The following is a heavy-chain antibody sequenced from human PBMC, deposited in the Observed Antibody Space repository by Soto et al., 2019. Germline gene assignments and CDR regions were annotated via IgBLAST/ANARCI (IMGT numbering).Heavy chain of an antibody. Sequence: SETLSLTCTVSGGSISSYYWSWIRQPLGKGLEWIGYIYYSGSTNYNPSLKSRGTISVDTSKNQFSLKRSCVTAADTAGYYCGRDGLLLLRGFSFHSGMAVWGTGTTVAVSS. CDR2: IYYSGST. CDR3: GRDGLLLLRGFSFHSGMAV. J-gene: IGHJ6*04. CDR1: GGSISSYY. D-gene: IGHD3-10*01. V-gene: IGHV4-59*12.